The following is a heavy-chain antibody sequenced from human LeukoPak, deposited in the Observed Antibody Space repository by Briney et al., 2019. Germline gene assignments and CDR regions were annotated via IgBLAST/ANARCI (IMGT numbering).Heavy chain of an antibody. J-gene: IGHJ6*03. D-gene: IGHD6-6*01. Sequence: SETLSLTCTVSGGSISSSIDYWGWIRQPPGKGLEWIGSIYYSGSTYYNPSLKSRVTISVDTSKNQFSLKLSSVTAADTAVYYCARAPGLVCYYMDVWGKGTTVTVFS. CDR3: ARAPGLVCYYMDV. CDR2: IYYSGST. CDR1: GGSISSSIDY. V-gene: IGHV4-39*07.